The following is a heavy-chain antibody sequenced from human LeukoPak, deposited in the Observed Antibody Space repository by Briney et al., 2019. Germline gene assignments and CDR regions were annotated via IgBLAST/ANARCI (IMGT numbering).Heavy chain of an antibody. V-gene: IGHV4-38-2*02. D-gene: IGHD5-12*01. CDR1: GYSISSGYY. Sequence: SETLSLTCTVSGYSISSGYYWGWIRQPPGKGLEWIGSIYHSGSTYYNPSLKSRVTISVDKSKNQFSLKLSSVTAADTAVYYCARKGRWLHWFDPWGQGTLVTVSS. J-gene: IGHJ5*02. CDR2: IYHSGST. CDR3: ARKGRWLHWFDP.